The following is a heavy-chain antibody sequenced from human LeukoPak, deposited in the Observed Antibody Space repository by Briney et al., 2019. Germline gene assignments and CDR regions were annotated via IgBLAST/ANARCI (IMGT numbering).Heavy chain of an antibody. CDR1: GFTFSSYS. D-gene: IGHD6-6*01. J-gene: IGHJ4*02. Sequence: PGGSLRLSCAASGFTFSSYSMNWVRQAPGKGLEWVSSISSSSSYIYYADSVKGRFTISRDNAKNSLYLQMNSLRAEDTAVYYCASVEGQMRIAAPKQFDYWGQGTLVTVSS. CDR3: ASVEGQMRIAAPKQFDY. V-gene: IGHV3-21*01. CDR2: ISSSSSYI.